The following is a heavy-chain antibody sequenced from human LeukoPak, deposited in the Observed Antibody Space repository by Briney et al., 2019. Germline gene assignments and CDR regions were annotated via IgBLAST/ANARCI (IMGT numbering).Heavy chain of an antibody. D-gene: IGHD2-2*01. J-gene: IGHJ4*02. CDR2: INPNSGGT. CDR3: ARDWDSEVVVPAATFDY. CDR1: GYTFTGYY. V-gene: IGHV1-2*02. Sequence: ASVKVSCKASGYTFTGYYMHWVRQAPGQGLEWMGWINPNSGGTNYAQKFQGRVTMTRDTSISTAYMELSRLRSDDTAVYYCARDWDSEVVVPAATFDYWGQGTLVTVSS.